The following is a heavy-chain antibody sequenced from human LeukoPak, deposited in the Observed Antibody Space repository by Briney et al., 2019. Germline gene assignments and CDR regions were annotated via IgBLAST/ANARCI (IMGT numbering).Heavy chain of an antibody. V-gene: IGHV4-38-2*02. D-gene: IGHD4-23*01. CDR1: GYSISSGYY. CDR3: ARGGGNGGGWVGHYYYMDV. J-gene: IGHJ6*03. Sequence: SETLSLTCTVPGYSISSGYYWAWIRQPPGKGLEWIGSIYHSGGTYNNPSLKSRLTMSVDTSKNQFSLKLTSVTAADTAVYYCARGGGNGGGWVGHYYYMDVWGKGTTVTVSS. CDR2: IYHSGGT.